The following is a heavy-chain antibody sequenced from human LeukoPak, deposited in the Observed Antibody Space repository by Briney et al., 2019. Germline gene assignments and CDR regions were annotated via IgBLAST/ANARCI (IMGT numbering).Heavy chain of an antibody. CDR3: ARGPKTSFDY. V-gene: IGHV3-48*01. CDR1: GFTFSSYS. J-gene: IGHJ4*02. Sequence: PGGSLRLSCAASGFTFSSYSMNWVRQAPGKGLEWVSYISSNSSTIYYAASVKGRFTISRDSARNSLYLQMSSLRAEDTAIYYCARGPKTSFDYWGRGTLVTVSS. CDR2: ISSNSSTI.